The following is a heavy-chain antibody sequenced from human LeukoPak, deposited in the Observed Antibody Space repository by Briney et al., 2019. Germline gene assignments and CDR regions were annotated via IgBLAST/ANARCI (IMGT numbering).Heavy chain of an antibody. CDR1: GYTFTSYG. V-gene: IGHV1-18*01. CDR3: ARNYYYGSGSPRAFDI. D-gene: IGHD3-10*01. J-gene: IGHJ3*02. Sequence: ASVKVSCKASGYTFTSYGISWVRQAPGQGLEWMGWISAYSGNTNYAQKLQGRVTMTTDTSTSTAYMELRSLRSDDTAVYYCARNYYYGSGSPRAFDIWGQGTMVTVSS. CDR2: ISAYSGNT.